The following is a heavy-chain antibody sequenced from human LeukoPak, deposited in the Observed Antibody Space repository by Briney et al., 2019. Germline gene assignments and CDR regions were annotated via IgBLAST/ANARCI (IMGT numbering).Heavy chain of an antibody. D-gene: IGHD3-16*01. CDR3: ARETSQKGAHYMDV. CDR1: GGSISSYY. J-gene: IGHJ6*03. V-gene: IGHV4-59*01. Sequence: PSETLSLTCTVSGGSISSYYWSWIRQPPGKGLEWIGYIYYSGSTNYNPSLKSRVTISVDTSKNQFSLKLSSVTAADTAVYYCARETSQKGAHYMDVWGKGATVTISS. CDR2: IYYSGST.